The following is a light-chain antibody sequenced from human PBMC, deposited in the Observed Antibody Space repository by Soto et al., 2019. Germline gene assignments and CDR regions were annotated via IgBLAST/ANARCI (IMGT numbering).Light chain of an antibody. V-gene: IGKV1-5*01. J-gene: IGKJ1*01. Sequence: EIQMTQSPSTLSASVGDRVTITCRASQSISSWLAWYQQKPGKAPKLLIYDASSLESGVPSRFSGSGSGTEFTLTISSLQPDDVATYYCQQYNSYPWTFGQGTKVEIK. CDR1: QSISSW. CDR3: QQYNSYPWT. CDR2: DAS.